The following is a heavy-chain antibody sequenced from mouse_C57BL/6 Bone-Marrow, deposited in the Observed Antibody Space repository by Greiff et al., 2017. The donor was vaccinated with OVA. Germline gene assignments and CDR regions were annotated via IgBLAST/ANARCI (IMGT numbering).Heavy chain of an antibody. CDR3: ARGYYYGSSYWYFDV. V-gene: IGHV3-6*01. CDR1: GYSITSGYY. Sequence: LKESGPGLVKPSQSLSLTCSVTGYSITSGYYWNWIRQFPGNKLEWMGYISYDGSNNYNPSLKNRIAITRDTSKNQFFLKLNSVTTEDTATYYCARGYYYGSSYWYFDVWGTGTTVTVSS. D-gene: IGHD1-1*01. CDR2: ISYDGSN. J-gene: IGHJ1*03.